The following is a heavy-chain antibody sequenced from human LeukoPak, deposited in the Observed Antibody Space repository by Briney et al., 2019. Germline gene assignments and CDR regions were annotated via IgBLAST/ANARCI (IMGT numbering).Heavy chain of an antibody. V-gene: IGHV3-21*04. CDR2: ITSGSSYI. D-gene: IGHD6-19*01. CDR1: GFTFSSYN. CDR3: AKVDSSGWYWEYSGSYSKAADAFDI. Sequence: GGSLRLSCAASGFTFSSYNMNWVRQAPGKGLEWVSSITSGSSYIYYADSVKGRFTISRDNSKNTLYLQMNSLRAEDTAVYYCAKVDSSGWYWEYSGSYSKAADAFDIWGQGTLVTVSS. J-gene: IGHJ3*02.